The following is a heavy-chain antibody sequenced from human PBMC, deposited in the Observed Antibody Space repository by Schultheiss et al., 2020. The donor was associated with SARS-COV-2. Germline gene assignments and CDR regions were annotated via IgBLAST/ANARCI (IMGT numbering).Heavy chain of an antibody. V-gene: IGHV4-61*02. CDR2: IYTSGST. J-gene: IGHJ5*02. CDR3: AREIVVVPAAKSRNGWFDP. D-gene: IGHD2-2*01. CDR1: GGSISSGSYY. Sequence: SETLSLTCTVSGGSISSGSYYWSWIRQPAGKGLEWIGRIYTSGSTNYNPSLKSRVTISVDTSKNQFSLTVTSVTAAETAVYYCAREIVVVPAAKSRNGWFDPWGQGTLVTVSS.